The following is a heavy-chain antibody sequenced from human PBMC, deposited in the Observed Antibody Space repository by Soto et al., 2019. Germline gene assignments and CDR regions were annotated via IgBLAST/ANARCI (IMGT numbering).Heavy chain of an antibody. J-gene: IGHJ4*02. D-gene: IGHD6-19*01. CDR3: AKDKGVAGIEPFDY. CDR1: GFTFSSSA. V-gene: IGHV3-23*01. CDR2: ISVAGVNT. Sequence: GGSLRLSCAASGFTFSSSALSWVRQAPGKGLEWVSTISVAGVNTYYPDSVKGRFSISRDNSKSTLYLQMNSLRAEDTAVYYCAKDKGVAGIEPFDYWGQGTLVTVSS.